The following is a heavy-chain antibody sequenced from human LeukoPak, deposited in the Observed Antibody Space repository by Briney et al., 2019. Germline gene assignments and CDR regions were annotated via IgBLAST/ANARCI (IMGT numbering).Heavy chain of an antibody. V-gene: IGHV3-74*01. J-gene: IGHJ4*02. CDR3: AGDALPVV. Sequence: PGGSLRLSCAPSGFTSSSSWMRWVRQAPGKGLVWVSRIKSEGSSTSYADSVKGRFTISRDNAKNTLYLQMNSLRADDTAVYYCAGDALPVVWGQGALVTVSS. CDR1: GFTSSSSW. D-gene: IGHD3-16*02. CDR2: IKSEGSST.